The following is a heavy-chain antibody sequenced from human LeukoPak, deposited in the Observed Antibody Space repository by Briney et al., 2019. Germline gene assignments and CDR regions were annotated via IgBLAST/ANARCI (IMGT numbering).Heavy chain of an antibody. D-gene: IGHD2-15*01. J-gene: IGHJ5*02. CDR3: ALSNCSGGSCPSWFDP. Sequence: GASVKVSCKASGYTFTTYSMNWVRQAPGQGLEWMGWNNTDTGNPTYAQGFTGRFVFSLDTSVSTSYLQISSLKAEDTAVYYCALSNCSGGSCPSWFDPWGQGTLVTVSS. V-gene: IGHV7-4-1*02. CDR2: NNTDTGNP. CDR1: GYTFTTYS.